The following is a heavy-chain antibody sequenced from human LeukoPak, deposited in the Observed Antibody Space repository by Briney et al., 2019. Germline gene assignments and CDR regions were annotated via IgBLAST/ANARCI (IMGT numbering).Heavy chain of an antibody. Sequence: SETLSLTCAVYGGSFSGYYWSWIRQPPGKGLEWIGEINHSGSTNYNPSLKSRVTTSVGTSKNQFSLKLSSVTAADTAVYYCARGKLVRGLPLDYWGQGTLVTVSS. V-gene: IGHV4-34*01. D-gene: IGHD3-10*01. J-gene: IGHJ4*02. CDR2: INHSGST. CDR1: GGSFSGYY. CDR3: ARGKLVRGLPLDY.